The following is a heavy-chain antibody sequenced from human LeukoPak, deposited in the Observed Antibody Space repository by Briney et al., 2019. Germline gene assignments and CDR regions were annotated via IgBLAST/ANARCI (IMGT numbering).Heavy chain of an antibody. D-gene: IGHD1-26*01. V-gene: IGHV3-48*01. CDR2: ISTNSGAI. Sequence: GGSLRLSCAASGFTFSIYTMNWVRQAPGKGLEWISYISTNSGAIWYADSVKGRFSISRDNAKNSLFLHMNSLRAEDTAVYYCVRDLTIVGVAQVHHWGQGTLVTVSS. CDR3: VRDLTIVGVAQVHH. J-gene: IGHJ5*02. CDR1: GFTFSIYT.